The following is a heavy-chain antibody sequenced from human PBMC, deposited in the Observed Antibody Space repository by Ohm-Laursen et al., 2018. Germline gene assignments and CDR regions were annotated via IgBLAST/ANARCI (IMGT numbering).Heavy chain of an antibody. CDR2: ISWNTGSI. J-gene: IGHJ5*01. Sequence: SLRLSCAASGFTFDDYAMHWVRHAPGKGLEWVSGISWNTGSIDYADSVKGRFTISRGNAKNSLYLQMNSLRTEDTALYYCAKGDWFDYWGQGTLVTVSS. CDR3: AKGDWFDY. V-gene: IGHV3-9*01. CDR1: GFTFDDYA.